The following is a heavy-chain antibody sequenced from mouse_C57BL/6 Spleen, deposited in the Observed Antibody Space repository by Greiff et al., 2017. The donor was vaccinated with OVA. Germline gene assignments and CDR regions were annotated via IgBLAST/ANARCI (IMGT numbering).Heavy chain of an antibody. CDR1: GYAFSSSW. D-gene: IGHD2-1*01. CDR3: AYYGNYRDYAMDY. CDR2: IYPGDGDT. V-gene: IGHV1-82*01. J-gene: IGHJ4*01. Sequence: QVQLQQSGPELVKPGASVKISCKASGYAFSSSWMNWVKQRPGKGLEWIGRIYPGDGDTNYNEKFKGKATLTADKSSSTAYMQLSSLTSEDSAVYFCAYYGNYRDYAMDYWGQGTSVTVSS.